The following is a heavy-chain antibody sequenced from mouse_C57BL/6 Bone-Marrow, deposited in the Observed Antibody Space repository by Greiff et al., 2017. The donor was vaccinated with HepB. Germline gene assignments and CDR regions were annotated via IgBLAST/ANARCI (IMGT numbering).Heavy chain of an antibody. Sequence: QVQLQQPGAELVMPGASVKLSCKASGYTFTSYWIHWVKQRPGQGLEWIGEIDPSDSYTNYNQKFKGKSTLTVDKSSSTAYMQLSSLTSEDSAVYYCAREGLYGSSSWDFDYWGQGTTLTVSS. CDR2: IDPSDSYT. V-gene: IGHV1-69*01. D-gene: IGHD1-1*01. CDR1: GYTFTSYW. CDR3: AREGLYGSSSWDFDY. J-gene: IGHJ2*01.